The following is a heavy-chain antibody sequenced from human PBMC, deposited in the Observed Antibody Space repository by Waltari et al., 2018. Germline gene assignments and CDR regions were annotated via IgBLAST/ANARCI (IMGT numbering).Heavy chain of an antibody. CDR2: RSYDGSNK. CDR3: ASLMTTVTPGVGDAFDI. Sequence: QVQLVESGGGVVQTGRSLRLSCEASGFTFRSHSMHWVRQAPGKGLDVLASRSYDGSNKYYADSVEGRFSISRDNSKNTLYLQMNSLRAEDTTVYYCASLMTTVTPGVGDAFDIWGQGTMVTVSS. CDR1: GFTFRSHS. J-gene: IGHJ3*02. D-gene: IGHD4-17*01. V-gene: IGHV3-30*01.